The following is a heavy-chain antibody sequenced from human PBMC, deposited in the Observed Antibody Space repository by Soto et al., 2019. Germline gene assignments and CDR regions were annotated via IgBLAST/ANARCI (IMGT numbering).Heavy chain of an antibody. Sequence: ESGGGVVQPGRSLRLSCAASGFTFSSYGMHWVRQAPGKGLEWVAVIWYDGSNKYYADSVKGRFTISRDNSKNTLYLQMNSLRAEDTAVYYCARLGIAAAGKVYWGQGTLVTVSS. D-gene: IGHD6-13*01. J-gene: IGHJ4*02. CDR3: ARLGIAAAGKVY. CDR2: IWYDGSNK. V-gene: IGHV3-33*01. CDR1: GFTFSSYG.